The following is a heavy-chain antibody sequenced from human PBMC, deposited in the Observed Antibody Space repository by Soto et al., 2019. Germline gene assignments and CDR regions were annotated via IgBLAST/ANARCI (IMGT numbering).Heavy chain of an antibody. CDR2: ISYDGSNK. Sequence: PGGSLRLSCAASGFTFSSYAMHWVRQAPGKGLEWVAVISYDGSNKYYADSVKGRFTISRDNSKNTLYLQMNSLRAEDTAVYYCASKDFWSGYPFDYWGQGTLVTVSS. CDR3: ASKDFWSGYPFDY. J-gene: IGHJ4*02. V-gene: IGHV3-30-3*01. D-gene: IGHD3-3*01. CDR1: GFTFSSYA.